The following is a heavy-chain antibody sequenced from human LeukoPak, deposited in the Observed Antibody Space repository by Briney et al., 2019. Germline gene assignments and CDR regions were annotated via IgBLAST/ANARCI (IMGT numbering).Heavy chain of an antibody. D-gene: IGHD2-2*01. V-gene: IGHV1-69*01. CDR1: GGTFSSYA. CDR2: IIPIFGTA. J-gene: IGHJ5*02. CDR3: AGYTLPSYKYCSSTSCYALSDNWFDP. Sequence: SVTVSCKASGGTFSSYAISWVRQAPGQGLEWMGGIIPIFGTANYAQKFQGRVTITADESTSTAYMGLSSLRSEDTAVYYCAGYTLPSYKYCSSTSCYALSDNWFDPWGQGTLVTVSS.